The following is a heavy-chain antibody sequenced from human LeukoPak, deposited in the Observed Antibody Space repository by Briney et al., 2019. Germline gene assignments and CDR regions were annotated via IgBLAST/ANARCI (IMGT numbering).Heavy chain of an antibody. CDR1: GASISAFH. CDR3: ARKDGHY. Sequence: SGTLSLTCTVSGASISAFHWTWFRQPAGKGLEWIGLIYSSGSTLFNPSLKSRVAMSVDLTKNQLSLKLTSVTAADTAMYYCARKDGHYWGRGTLVTVSS. V-gene: IGHV4-4*07. CDR2: IYSSGST. J-gene: IGHJ4*02.